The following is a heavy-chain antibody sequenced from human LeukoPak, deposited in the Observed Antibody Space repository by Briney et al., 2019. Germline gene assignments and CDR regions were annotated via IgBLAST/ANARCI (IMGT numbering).Heavy chain of an antibody. J-gene: IGHJ6*03. CDR1: GFTFSSYS. CDR2: ISSSSSYV. Sequence: GGSLRLSCAASGFTFSSYSMNWVRQAPGKGLEWVSSISSSSSYVYHADSVKGRFTISRDNAKNSLYLQMNSLRAEDTAVYYCAREGNSDYMDVWGKGTTVTVSS. D-gene: IGHD4-23*01. CDR3: AREGNSDYMDV. V-gene: IGHV3-21*01.